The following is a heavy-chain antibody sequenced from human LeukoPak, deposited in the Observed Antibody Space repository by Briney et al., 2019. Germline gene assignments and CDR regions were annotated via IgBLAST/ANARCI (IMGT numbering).Heavy chain of an antibody. V-gene: IGHV1-46*01. CDR2: INPSGGDT. CDR1: GYTFTSYY. CDR3: AREVMDNLRFDY. J-gene: IGHJ4*02. D-gene: IGHD1-14*01. Sequence: ASVKVSCKASGYTFTSYYMHCVRHAPGQGREWMGIINPSGGDTSYAQKFQGRLTVTRDTSTNTVYMELTSLRSEDTAVYYCAREVMDNLRFDYWGQGTLVTVSS.